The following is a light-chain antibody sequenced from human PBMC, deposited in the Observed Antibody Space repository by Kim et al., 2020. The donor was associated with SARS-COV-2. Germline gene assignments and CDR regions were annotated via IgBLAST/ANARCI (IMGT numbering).Light chain of an antibody. Sequence: GKTGSISCTRSSGSIVSDLVRWFQLRAGSSPTTVIYEEHKRHSGVPDRFSASVDSSSNSASLTIPGLRTEDEADYYCQSYVDNILAFGGGTQLTVL. V-gene: IGLV6-57*01. CDR1: SGSIVSDL. CDR2: EEH. CDR3: QSYVDNILA. J-gene: IGLJ3*02.